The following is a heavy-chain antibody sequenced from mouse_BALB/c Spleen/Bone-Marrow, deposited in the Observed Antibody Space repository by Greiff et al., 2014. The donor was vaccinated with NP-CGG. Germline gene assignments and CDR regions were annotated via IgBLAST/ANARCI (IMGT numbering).Heavy chain of an antibody. CDR2: ISSGSSTI. V-gene: IGHV5-17*02. CDR1: GFSFSSFG. Sequence: EVQVVESGGGLVQPGGSRKLSCAASGFSFSSFGMHWVRQAPEKGLEWVAYISSGSSTIYYADTVMGRFTISRDNPKNNLFLQMTSLRSEDTAMYYCARSGSSSGYFDYWGQGTTLTVSS. J-gene: IGHJ2*01. D-gene: IGHD1-1*01. CDR3: ARSGSSSGYFDY.